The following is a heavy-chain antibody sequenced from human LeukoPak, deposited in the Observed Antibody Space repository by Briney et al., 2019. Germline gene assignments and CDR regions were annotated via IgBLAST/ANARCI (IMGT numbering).Heavy chain of an antibody. CDR3: AREGSGYYLDF. V-gene: IGHV3-7*01. Sequence: QTWGSLRLSCAASGFTFGTYSMSWVRQAPGKGLEWVASMKEDESEAYFVGSVKGRFTISRDNAKNSLFLHMLTLRPEDTAVYYCAREGSGYYLDFWGQGTLVTVSS. CDR2: MKEDESEA. CDR1: GFTFGTYS. J-gene: IGHJ4*02. D-gene: IGHD3-22*01.